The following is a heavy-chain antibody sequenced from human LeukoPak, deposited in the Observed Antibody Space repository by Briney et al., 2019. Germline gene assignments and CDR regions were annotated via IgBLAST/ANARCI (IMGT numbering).Heavy chain of an antibody. V-gene: IGHV3-21*01. J-gene: IGHJ4*02. Sequence: GGGLRLSCAASGFTFSSYNMNWVRQAPGKGLEWVSSICMSGSSIYYTDSVKGRFTISRDNAKNSLYLQMNSLRADDTAIYYCARVSLGAEAGTSRWGQGTLVTPSA. CDR1: GFTFSSYN. D-gene: IGHD6-19*01. CDR3: ARVSLGAEAGTSR. CDR2: ICMSGSSI.